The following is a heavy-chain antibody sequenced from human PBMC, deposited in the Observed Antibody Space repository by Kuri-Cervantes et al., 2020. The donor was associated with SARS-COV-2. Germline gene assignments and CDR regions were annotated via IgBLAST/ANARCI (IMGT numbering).Heavy chain of an antibody. D-gene: IGHD3-22*01. CDR2: ISGSGGST. CDR3: ATSPGTITMIVVVITTYDAFDI. CDR1: GFTFSSYG. Sequence: GGSLRLSCAASGFTFSSYGMHWVRQAPGKGLEWVSAISGSGGSTYYADSVKGRFTISRDNSKNTLYLQMNSLRAEDTAVYYCATSPGTITMIVVVITTYDAFDIWGQGTMVTVSS. V-gene: IGHV3-23*01. J-gene: IGHJ3*02.